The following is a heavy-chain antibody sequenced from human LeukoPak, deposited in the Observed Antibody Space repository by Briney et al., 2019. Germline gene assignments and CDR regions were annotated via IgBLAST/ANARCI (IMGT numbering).Heavy chain of an antibody. V-gene: IGHV4-59*01. CDR1: GTSLTTTY. CDR2: VSYTGRT. D-gene: IGHD3-22*01. J-gene: IGHJ3*01. Sequence: SKTLSPTCTVAGTSLTTTYSSWIRKPPGKSLGWIGYVSYTGRTKYNPSLQSRVTISIDTSTTPFSLKLTAVTSPATPQYSCVILLDNDIRGDPDTFDLWAQETTVIVSS. CDR3: VILLDNDIRGDPDTFDL.